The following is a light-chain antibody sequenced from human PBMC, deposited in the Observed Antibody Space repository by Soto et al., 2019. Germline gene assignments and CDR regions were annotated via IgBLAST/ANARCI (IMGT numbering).Light chain of an antibody. J-gene: IGLJ1*01. CDR2: EVV. CDR3: KAYAGSNTYV. V-gene: IGLV2-8*01. Sequence: QSVLTQPPSASGSPGQSVTISCTGTKSDIGVYDFVSWYQHHPGKAPRLIIYEVVQRPSGVPDRFSGSKSGTTASLTVSGLQAEDEAYYFCKAYAGSNTYVFGRGTKLTVL. CDR1: KSDIGVYDF.